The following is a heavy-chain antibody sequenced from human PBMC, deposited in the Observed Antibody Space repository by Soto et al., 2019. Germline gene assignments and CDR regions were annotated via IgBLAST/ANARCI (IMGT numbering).Heavy chain of an antibody. CDR3: ASKAACGGDCYAFDS. D-gene: IGHD2-21*02. Sequence: QVYLVQSGAEVKKPGSSVKISCKASGGIFSSNTINWVRQAAGQGLEWMGGIIPLFGTANYAEKFQGRVTNTAEKSTKAGYMELAGLRSEDPAVYFCASKAACGGDCYAFDSWGQGTLVTVSS. V-gene: IGHV1-69*06. J-gene: IGHJ4*02. CDR1: GGIFSSNT. CDR2: IIPLFGTA.